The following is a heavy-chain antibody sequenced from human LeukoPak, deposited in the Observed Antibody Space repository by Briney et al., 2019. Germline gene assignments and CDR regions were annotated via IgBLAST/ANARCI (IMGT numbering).Heavy chain of an antibody. V-gene: IGHV3-74*01. CDR3: ARDPHYGSGSLDY. CDR2: INTDGSST. Sequence: GGSLRLSCAASGFTFSSHWMHWVRQAPGKGLVWVSRINTDGSSTNYADSMKGRFTISRDNAKNTLYVQMNSLRAEDTAVYYCARDPHYGSGSLDYWGQGTLVTVSS. CDR1: GFTFSSHW. D-gene: IGHD3-10*01. J-gene: IGHJ4*02.